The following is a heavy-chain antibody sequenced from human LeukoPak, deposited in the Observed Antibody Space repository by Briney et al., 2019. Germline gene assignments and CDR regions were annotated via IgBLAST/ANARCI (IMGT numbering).Heavy chain of an antibody. CDR2: IRYDGSNK. V-gene: IGHV3-30*02. J-gene: IGHJ6*03. CDR3: AKSSAGPYYYGSGSYYLRSYMDV. CDR1: GFTFSSYG. Sequence: QPGGSLRLSCAASGFTFSSYGMHWVRQAPGKGLEWVAFIRYDGSNKYYADSVKGRFTISRDNSKNTLYLQMNSLRAEDTAVYYCAKSSAGPYYYGSGSYYLRSYMDVWGKGTTVTISS. D-gene: IGHD3-10*01.